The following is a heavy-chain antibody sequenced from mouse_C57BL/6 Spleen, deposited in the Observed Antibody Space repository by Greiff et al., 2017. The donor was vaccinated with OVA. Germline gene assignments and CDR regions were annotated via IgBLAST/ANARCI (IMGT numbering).Heavy chain of an antibody. V-gene: IGHV1-5*01. D-gene: IGHD3-2*02. J-gene: IGHJ2*01. CDR1: GYTFTSYW. CDR3: TKDSSGRFDY. Sequence: VQLQQSGTVLARPGASVKMSCKTSGYTFTSYWMPWVKQRPGQGLEWIGAIYPGNSDTSYNQKFKGKAKLTAVTSASTAYMALSSLTNEDSAVYYCTKDSSGRFDYWGQGTTLTVSS. CDR2: IYPGNSDT.